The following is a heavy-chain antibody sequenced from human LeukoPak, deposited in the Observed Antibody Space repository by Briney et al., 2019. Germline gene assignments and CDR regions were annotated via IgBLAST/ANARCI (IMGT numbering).Heavy chain of an antibody. V-gene: IGHV5-51*01. CDR2: IYPGDSVT. CDR3: ARHMVQGWLSPWGDAFDI. CDR1: GYSFTSYW. J-gene: IGHJ3*02. D-gene: IGHD3-10*01. Sequence: GESLKISCKGSGYSFTSYWIGWVRQMPGKGLEWMGIIYPGDSVTRYSPSFQGQVTISADKSISTAYLQWSSLKASDTAMYYCARHMVQGWLSPWGDAFDIWGQGTMVTVSS.